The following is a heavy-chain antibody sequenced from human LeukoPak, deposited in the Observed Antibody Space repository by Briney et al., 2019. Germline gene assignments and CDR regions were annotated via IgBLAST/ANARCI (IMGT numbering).Heavy chain of an antibody. CDR2: IYTSGST. CDR3: ARDQRDVWGSYRYGAFDI. CDR1: GGSISSYY. V-gene: IGHV4-4*07. D-gene: IGHD3-16*02. J-gene: IGHJ3*02. Sequence: SETLSLTCTVSGGSISSYYWSWIRQPAGKGLEWIGRIYTSGSTNYNPSLKSRVTMSVDTSKNQFSLKLSSVTAADTAVYYCARDQRDVWGSYRYGAFDIWGQGTMVTVSS.